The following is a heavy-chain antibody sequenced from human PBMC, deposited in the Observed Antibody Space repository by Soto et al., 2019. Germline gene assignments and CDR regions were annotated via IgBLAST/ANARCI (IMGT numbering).Heavy chain of an antibody. CDR2: ISSSSSYI. Sequence: GGSLRLSCAASGFTFSSYSMNWVRQAPGKGLEWVSSISSSSSYIYYADSVKGRFTISRDNAKNSLYLQMNSLRAEDTAVYYCARAFSWLLGVVKHSHEYYYYYYYMDVWGKGTTVTVSS. V-gene: IGHV3-21*01. J-gene: IGHJ6*03. D-gene: IGHD3-3*01. CDR3: ARAFSWLLGVVKHSHEYYYYYYYMDV. CDR1: GFTFSSYS.